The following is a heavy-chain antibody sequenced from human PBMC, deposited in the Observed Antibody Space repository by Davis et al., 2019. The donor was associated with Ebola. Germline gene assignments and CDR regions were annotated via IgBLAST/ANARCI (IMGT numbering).Heavy chain of an antibody. D-gene: IGHD3-3*01. CDR2: IYYSGST. V-gene: IGHV4-61*08. J-gene: IGHJ5*02. Sequence: SETLSLTCTVSGGSISSGGYSWSWIRQPPGKGLEWIGTIYYSGSTNYNPSLKSRVTISVDTSKNQFSLKLSSVTAADTAVYYCARQITIFGVALGVDPWGQGTLVTVSS. CDR3: ARQITIFGVALGVDP. CDR1: GGSISSGGYS.